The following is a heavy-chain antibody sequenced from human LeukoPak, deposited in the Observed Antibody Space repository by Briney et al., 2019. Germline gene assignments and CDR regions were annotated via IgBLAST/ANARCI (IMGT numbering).Heavy chain of an antibody. Sequence: SETLSLTCTVSGGSISTYYWSWIRQPPGKGLEWIGYIYHSGSTNYNPSLKSRVTISVDTSKKQFSLKLSSVTAADTAFYYCARYIVSYPHDAFDIWGQGTMVTVSS. CDR3: ARYIVSYPHDAFDI. CDR2: IYHSGST. J-gene: IGHJ3*02. D-gene: IGHD1-26*01. CDR1: GGSISTYY. V-gene: IGHV4-59*01.